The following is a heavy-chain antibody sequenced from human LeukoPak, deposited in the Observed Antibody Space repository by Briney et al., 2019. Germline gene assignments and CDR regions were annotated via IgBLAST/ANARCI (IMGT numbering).Heavy chain of an antibody. D-gene: IGHD3-9*01. J-gene: IGHJ4*02. Sequence: SETLSLTCAVYGGSFSGYYWSWIRQPPGKGLEWIGEINHSGSTNYNPSLKSRVTISADTSKNQFSLKLSSVTAADTAVYYCASGRKFLRVLGYWGQGTLVTVSS. CDR3: ASGRKFLRVLGY. V-gene: IGHV4-34*01. CDR1: GGSFSGYY. CDR2: INHSGST.